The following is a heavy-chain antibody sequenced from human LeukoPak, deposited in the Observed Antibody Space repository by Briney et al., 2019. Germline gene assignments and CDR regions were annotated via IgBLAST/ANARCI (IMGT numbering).Heavy chain of an antibody. Sequence: PGGSLRLSCAASGFTFDDYGMSWVRQAPGKGLEWVSAVSGSGGSTYYADSVKGRFTISRDNSKNTLYLQMNSLRAEDTAVYYCAKTPIWYDSSGYLFDYWGQGTLVTVSS. V-gene: IGHV3-23*01. CDR3: AKTPIWYDSSGYLFDY. CDR1: GFTFDDYG. J-gene: IGHJ4*02. CDR2: VSGSGGST. D-gene: IGHD3-22*01.